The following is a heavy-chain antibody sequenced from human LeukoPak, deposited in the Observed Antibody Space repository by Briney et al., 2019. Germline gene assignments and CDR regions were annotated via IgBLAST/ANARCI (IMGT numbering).Heavy chain of an antibody. Sequence: GASVKVSCKASGGTFSSYAISWVRQAPGQGLEWMGRIIPILGIANYAQKFQGRVTMTRNTSISTAYMELSSLRSEDTAVYYCARGTGTYLFDPWGQGTLVTVSS. CDR2: IIPILGIA. D-gene: IGHD1-7*01. J-gene: IGHJ5*02. CDR1: GGTFSSYA. CDR3: ARGTGTYLFDP. V-gene: IGHV1-69*04.